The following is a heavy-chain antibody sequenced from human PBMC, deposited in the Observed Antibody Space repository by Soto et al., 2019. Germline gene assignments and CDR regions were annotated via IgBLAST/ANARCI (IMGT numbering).Heavy chain of an antibody. CDR2: INHSGST. D-gene: IGHD6-19*01. CDR1: GGSFSGYY. CDR3: ARKRRAVAGLDY. J-gene: IGHJ4*02. V-gene: IGHV4-34*01. Sequence: SQTLSLTCAVYGGSFSGYYWSWLRQPPGKGLEWIGEINHSGSTNYNPSLKSRVTISVDTSKNQFSLKLSSVTAADTAVYYCARKRRAVAGLDYWGQGTLVTVSS.